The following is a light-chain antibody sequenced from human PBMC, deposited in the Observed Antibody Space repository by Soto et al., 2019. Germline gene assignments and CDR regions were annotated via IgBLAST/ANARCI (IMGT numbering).Light chain of an antibody. V-gene: IGLV6-57*03. CDR1: SGSIASNY. J-gene: IGLJ3*02. CDR3: QSYDSSNHGV. CDR2: EDN. Sequence: NFMLTQPHSVSVSPGKTVTISCTRSSGSIASNYVQWYQQRPGSAPTTVIYEDNQRPSGVPDRFSVSIDSSSNSASLTISGLKTEDEADYYCQSYDSSNHGVFGGGTKVTVL.